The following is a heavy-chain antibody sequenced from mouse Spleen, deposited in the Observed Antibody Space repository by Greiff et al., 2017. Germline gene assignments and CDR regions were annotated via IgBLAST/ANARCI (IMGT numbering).Heavy chain of an antibody. V-gene: IGHV5-9-3*01. CDR2: ISSGGGNT. CDR3: AREWYGNYLDY. CDR1: GFTFSSYA. J-gene: IGHJ2*01. D-gene: IGHD2-10*02. Sequence: EVHLVESGGGLVKLGGSLKLSCAASGFTFSSYAMSWVRQTPEKRLEWVATISSGGGNTYYPDSVKGRFTISRDNAKNTLYLQMSSLKSEDTAMYYCAREWYGNYLDYWGQGTTLTVSS.